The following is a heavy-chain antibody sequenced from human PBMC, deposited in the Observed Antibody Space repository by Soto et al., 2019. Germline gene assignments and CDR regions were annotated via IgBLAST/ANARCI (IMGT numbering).Heavy chain of an antibody. CDR2: ISGSGGTT. D-gene: IGHD6-19*01. Sequence: GGSVRLSCAASGFTFSSYAMSWVRQAPGKGLEWVSAISGSGGTTYYADSVKGRFTFSRDNSKNTLYLQINSLRPDDTAVYFCAKGYSTGWSEGYFDYWGQGALVTVSS. V-gene: IGHV3-23*01. J-gene: IGHJ4*02. CDR3: AKGYSTGWSEGYFDY. CDR1: GFTFSSYA.